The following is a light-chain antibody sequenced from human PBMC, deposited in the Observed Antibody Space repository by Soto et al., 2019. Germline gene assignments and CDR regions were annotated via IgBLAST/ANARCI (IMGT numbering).Light chain of an antibody. V-gene: IGKV3-20*01. CDR3: QQYGSSLLFT. J-gene: IGKJ3*01. CDR1: QSVSSSY. CDR2: GAS. Sequence: EIVLTQSPGTLSLSPGERATLSCRASQSVSSSYLAWYQQKPGQAPRLLIYGASSRATGIPDRFSGSGSGTDFTLTISRLEPADVSVYSCQQYGSSLLFTFGPGTKVDIK.